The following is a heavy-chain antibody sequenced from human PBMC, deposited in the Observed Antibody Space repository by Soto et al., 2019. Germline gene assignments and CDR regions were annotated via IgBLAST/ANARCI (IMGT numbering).Heavy chain of an antibody. V-gene: IGHV4-30-4*01. CDR2: IYYSGGT. D-gene: IGHD3-22*01. CDR3: ARVENHFDSRSYYPSFEY. CDR1: GDSFITNDYY. Sequence: QVQLQESGPGRVKPSQTLSLTCTVSGDSFITNDYYWSWIRQPPGKGLEWIAYIYYSGGTFYNPYLKSRVTLSVDTSKNQFSLKLNSVTAADTAVYYCARVENHFDSRSYYPSFEYWGQGILVTVSS. J-gene: IGHJ4*02.